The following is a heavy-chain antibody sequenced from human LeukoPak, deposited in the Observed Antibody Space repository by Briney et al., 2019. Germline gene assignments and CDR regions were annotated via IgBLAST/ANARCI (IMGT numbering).Heavy chain of an antibody. D-gene: IGHD1-26*01. Sequence: SVNVSCKASGGTFSSYAISWVRQAPGQGLEWMGRIIHILGIANYEQKFQGRVTITADKSTSTAYMELSSMRFDDTDASYCERVYSGSSSYYGMEVWGTGTTVTVS. CDR2: IIHILGIA. CDR1: GGTFSSYA. V-gene: IGHV1-69*04. J-gene: IGHJ6*04. CDR3: ERVYSGSSSYYGMEV.